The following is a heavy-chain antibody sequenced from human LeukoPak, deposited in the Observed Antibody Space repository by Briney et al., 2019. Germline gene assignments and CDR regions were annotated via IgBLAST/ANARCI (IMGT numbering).Heavy chain of an antibody. D-gene: IGHD5-18*01. CDR1: GFTFSSYA. V-gene: IGHV3-23*01. Sequence: GGSLRLSCAASGFTFSSYAMSWVRQAPGKGLEWVSAISGSGGSTYYVDSVKGRFTISRDNSKNTLYLQMNSLRAEDTAVYYCAKARTPTYSHDYWGQGTLVAVSS. J-gene: IGHJ4*02. CDR2: ISGSGGST. CDR3: AKARTPTYSHDY.